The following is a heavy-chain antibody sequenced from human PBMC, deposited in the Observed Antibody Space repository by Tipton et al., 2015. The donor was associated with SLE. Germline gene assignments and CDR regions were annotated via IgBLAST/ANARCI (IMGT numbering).Heavy chain of an antibody. V-gene: IGHV4-34*01. CDR1: GGSFSGYY. CDR3: ARTHHSSGWYCDY. J-gene: IGHJ4*02. D-gene: IGHD6-19*01. CDR2: INHSGST. Sequence: TLSLTCAVYGGSFSGYYWSWIRPPPGKGLEWIGEINHSGSTDYNPSLKSRVTISVDTSKNQFSLKLSSVTAADTAVYYCARTHHSSGWYCDYWGQGTLVTVSS.